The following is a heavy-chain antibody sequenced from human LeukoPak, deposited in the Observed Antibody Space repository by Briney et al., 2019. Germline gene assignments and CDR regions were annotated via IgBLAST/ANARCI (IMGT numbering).Heavy chain of an antibody. J-gene: IGHJ4*02. CDR2: INPNSGGT. CDR1: GYTFTGYY. CDR3: ARVRAYYYDSSGYPEGFDY. V-gene: IGHV1-2*02. Sequence: GASVKVSCKASGYTFTGYYMHWVRQAPGQGPEWMGWINPNSGGTNYAQKFQGRVTMTRDTSISTAYMELSRLRSDDTAVYYCARVRAYYYDSSGYPEGFDYWGQGTLVTVSS. D-gene: IGHD3-22*01.